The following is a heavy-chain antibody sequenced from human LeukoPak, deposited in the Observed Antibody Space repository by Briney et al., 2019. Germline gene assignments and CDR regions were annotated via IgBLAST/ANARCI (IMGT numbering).Heavy chain of an antibody. Sequence: SGGSLRLSCAASGFTLSSYTMNWVRQAPGKGLEWVSSISSSSSYIYYADSVKGRFTISRDNAKNSLYLQMNSLRAEDTAVYYCARFPSPEWVRRNAYFDSWGQGTPVTVSS. J-gene: IGHJ4*02. CDR2: ISSSSSYI. D-gene: IGHD5-12*01. CDR3: ARFPSPEWVRRNAYFDS. CDR1: GFTLSSYT. V-gene: IGHV3-21*01.